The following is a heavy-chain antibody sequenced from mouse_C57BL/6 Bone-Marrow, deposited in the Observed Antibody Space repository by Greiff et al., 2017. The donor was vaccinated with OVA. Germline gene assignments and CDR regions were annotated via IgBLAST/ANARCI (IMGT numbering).Heavy chain of an antibody. CDR2: IDPSDSYT. Sequence: QVQLQQPGAELVMPGASVKLSCKASGYTFTSYWMHWVKQRPGQGLEWIGEIDPSDSYTNYNQKFKGKSTLTVDKSSSTAYMQLSSLTSEDSAVYYCAREGGVRPNFDYWGQDTTLTVSS. CDR1: GYTFTSYW. V-gene: IGHV1-69*01. D-gene: IGHD2-14*01. CDR3: AREGGVRPNFDY. J-gene: IGHJ2*01.